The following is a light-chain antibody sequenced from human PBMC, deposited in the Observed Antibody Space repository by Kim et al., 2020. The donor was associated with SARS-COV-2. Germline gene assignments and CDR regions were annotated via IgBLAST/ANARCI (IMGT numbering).Light chain of an antibody. J-gene: IGLJ2*01. V-gene: IGLV9-49*01. CDR2: VGTGGIVG. Sequence: QPVLTQPPSASASLGASVTLTCTLSSGYSNYKVDWYQQRPGKGPRFVMRVGTGGIVGSKGDGIPDRFSVLGSGLNRYLTIKNIQEEDESDYHCGADHGSGSNLRFGGGTQLTVL. CDR3: GADHGSGSNLR. CDR1: SGYSNYK.